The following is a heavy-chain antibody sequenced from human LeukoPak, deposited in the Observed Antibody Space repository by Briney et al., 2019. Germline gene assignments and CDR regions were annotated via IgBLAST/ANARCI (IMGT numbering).Heavy chain of an antibody. CDR3: ASLYSGYDDAFDY. J-gene: IGHJ4*02. D-gene: IGHD5-12*01. Sequence: PGGSLRLSCAASGFTFSSYEVNWVRQAPGKGLEWVSYISSSGRTIYYADSVKGRFTISRDNAKNSLYLQINSLRAEDTAVYYCASLYSGYDDAFDYWGQGTLVTVSS. CDR2: ISSSGRTI. V-gene: IGHV3-48*03. CDR1: GFTFSSYE.